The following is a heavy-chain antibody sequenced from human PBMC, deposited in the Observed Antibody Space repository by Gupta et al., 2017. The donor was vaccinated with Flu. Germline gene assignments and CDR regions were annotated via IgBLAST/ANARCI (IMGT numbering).Heavy chain of an antibody. V-gene: IGHV3-64*01. CDR2: ISSNGGST. CDR1: GFTFSSYA. D-gene: IGHD4-17*01. J-gene: IGHJ6*03. Sequence: EVQLVESGGGLVQPGGSLRLSCAASGFTFSSYAMHWVRQAQGKGLEYVSAISSNGGSTYYANSVKGRFTISRDNSKNTLYLQMGSLRAEDMAVYYCARRGWHYGDYGDYYYMDVWGKGTTVTV. CDR3: ARRGWHYGDYGDYYYMDV.